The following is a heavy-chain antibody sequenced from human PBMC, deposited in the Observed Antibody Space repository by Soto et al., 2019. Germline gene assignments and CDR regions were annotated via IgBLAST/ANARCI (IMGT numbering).Heavy chain of an antibody. CDR3: VKENTVSPVHL. J-gene: IGHJ4*02. CDR1: GFTLRSHA. Sequence: GGSLRLSCAASGFTLRSHAMNWVRQAPGKGLQWVAFVSSDGSKVNYRDSVKGRFTLSRDNAKDTLSQKMTSLRSEDTAVYCCVKENTVSPVHLWGQGTVVTVSS. CDR2: VSSDGSKV. V-gene: IGHV3-30*18.